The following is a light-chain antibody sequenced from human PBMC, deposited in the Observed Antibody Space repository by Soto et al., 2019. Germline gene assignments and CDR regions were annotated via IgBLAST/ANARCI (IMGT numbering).Light chain of an antibody. CDR2: EVS. CDR3: MQRLQLPLT. Sequence: DIVMTQTPLSLSVTPGQPASISCKSSQSLLDSDGKTFLHWYVHKPGHPPQLLIYEVSNRFAGVPDRFRRSGSETDFTLEISRVEADDVGMHYCMQRLQLPLTVGGGTKVDIK. CDR1: QSLLDSDGKTF. J-gene: IGKJ4*01. V-gene: IGKV2D-29*01.